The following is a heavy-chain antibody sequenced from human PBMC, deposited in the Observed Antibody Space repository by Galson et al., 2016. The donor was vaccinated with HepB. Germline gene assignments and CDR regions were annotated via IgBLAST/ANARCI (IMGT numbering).Heavy chain of an antibody. CDR2: ITSDGSST. V-gene: IGHV3-74*01. Sequence: SLRLSCAASGFTFSHYYMTWIRQAPGKGLVWVSRITSDGSSTTYAESVKGRFTISRDNAKNTLYLQMNSLRAEDTAVYYCARDRGSSTPFDPWGQGTLVTVSS. CDR1: GFTFSHYY. CDR3: ARDRGSSTPFDP. J-gene: IGHJ5*02. D-gene: IGHD2-2*01.